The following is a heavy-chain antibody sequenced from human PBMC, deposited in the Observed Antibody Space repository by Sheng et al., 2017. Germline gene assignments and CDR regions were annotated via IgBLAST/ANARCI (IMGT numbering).Heavy chain of an antibody. CDR1: GFTFSTYW. Sequence: EVQLVESGGGLVQPGGSLRLSCAASGFTFSTYWMTWVRQAPGKGLEWVANIRQDGSDKYYVDSVKGRFTISRDNAKNSLYLQMNSLRAEDTAVYYCARDPSNLYYSDSSGYYSSFPDYWGQGTLVTVSS. CDR2: IRQDGSDK. D-gene: IGHD3-22*01. J-gene: IGHJ4*02. CDR3: ARDPSNLYYSDSSGYYSSFPDY. V-gene: IGHV3-7*01.